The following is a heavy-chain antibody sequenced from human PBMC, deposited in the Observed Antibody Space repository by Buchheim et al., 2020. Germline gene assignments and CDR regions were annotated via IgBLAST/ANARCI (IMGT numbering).Heavy chain of an antibody. D-gene: IGHD2-2*01. CDR2: TSDDGSKK. J-gene: IGHJ4*02. CDR3: AKKYAPGDHSGDYFDY. Sequence: QVQLVESGGGLVQPGRSLRLSCAASGFTFTSFAMHWVRQAPGKGLEWVAVTSDDGSKKYYADSVKGRFTISRDNSKDTLYLQMNSLRPEDAAVYYCAKKYAPGDHSGDYFDYWGEGTL. V-gene: IGHV3-30*18. CDR1: GFTFTSFA.